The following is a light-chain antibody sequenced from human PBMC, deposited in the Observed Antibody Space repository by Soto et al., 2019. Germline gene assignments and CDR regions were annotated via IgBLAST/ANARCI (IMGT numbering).Light chain of an antibody. V-gene: IGKV3-15*01. CDR2: GAS. J-gene: IGKJ1*01. CDR1: QRISDT. CDR3: QQYNNWPWT. Sequence: EIVLTQSPANLSLSPGDRATLSCRASQRISDTLAWYQQKPGQAPRLLIYGASTRAPGFPARFSGSGSGTDFTLTISSLQSEDFAVYYCQQYNNWPWTFGQGTKVDIK.